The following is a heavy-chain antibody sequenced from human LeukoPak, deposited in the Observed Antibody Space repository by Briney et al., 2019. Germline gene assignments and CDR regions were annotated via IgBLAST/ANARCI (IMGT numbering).Heavy chain of an antibody. D-gene: IGHD6-19*01. V-gene: IGHV3-23*01. J-gene: IGHJ4*01. CDR2: LSGSGITT. Sequence: GGSLRLSCAASGFTFSNSAMSWVRQAPGQGLEWVSTLSGSGITTYYADSVKGRFTISRDNSKNTLYLQMNSLRAEDTAVYYCAKGIYSSGWSYFDYWGHGTLVTVSS. CDR1: GFTFSNSA. CDR3: AKGIYSSGWSYFDY.